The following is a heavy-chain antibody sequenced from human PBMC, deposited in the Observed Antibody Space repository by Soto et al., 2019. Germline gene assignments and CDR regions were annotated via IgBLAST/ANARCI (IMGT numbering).Heavy chain of an antibody. J-gene: IGHJ5*02. V-gene: IGHV4-34*01. D-gene: IGHD6-13*01. Sequence: SETLSLSCAVYGGSFSCYYWSWIRQPPGKGLEWIGEINHSGSTNYNPSLKSRVTISVDTSKNQFSLKLSSVTAADTAVYYCASGLRYRRSWYGGHNCFDPGGQGTLVTVS. CDR1: GGSFSCYY. CDR3: ASGLRYRRSWYGGHNCFDP. CDR2: INHSGST.